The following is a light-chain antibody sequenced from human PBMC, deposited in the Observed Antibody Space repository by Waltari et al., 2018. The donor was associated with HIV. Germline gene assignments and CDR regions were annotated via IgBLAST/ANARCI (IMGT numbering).Light chain of an antibody. CDR3: RHYKYSPWT. CDR1: QNIGNN. CDR2: DVF. J-gene: IGKJ1*01. Sequence: IQVTQSPSSLSASIGDRVTITYRTSQNIGNNLGWYQQRPGQAPKRLIYDVFILQDGVPPKCSGRGSGTEVTFTISSLQPDDFATYCCRHYKYSPWTFGQGTKVEI. V-gene: IGKV1-17*01.